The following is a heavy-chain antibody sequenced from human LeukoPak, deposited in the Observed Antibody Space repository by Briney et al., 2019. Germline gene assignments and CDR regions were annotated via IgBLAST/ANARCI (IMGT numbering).Heavy chain of an antibody. D-gene: IGHD4-23*01. V-gene: IGHV4-61*01. CDR3: ARVAYGGNIYFDY. J-gene: IGHJ4*02. CDR1: GGSVSSGSYY. CDR2: IYYSGST. Sequence: PSETLSLTCTVSGGSVSSGSYYWSWIRQPPGKGLEWIGYIYYSGSTYCNPSLRSRATISIDTSKNQFSLKLNSLTAADTAVYYCARVAYGGNIYFDYWGQGTLVTVSS.